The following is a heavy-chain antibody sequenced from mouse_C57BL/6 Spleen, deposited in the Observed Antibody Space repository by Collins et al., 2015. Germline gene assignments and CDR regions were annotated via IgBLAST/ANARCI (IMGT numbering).Heavy chain of an antibody. Sequence: DVQLQESGPGLVKPSQSLSLPCSVTGYSITSGYYWNWIRQFPGNKLEWMGYINHDGSNDCNPSLKNRISISRGTSKNQFFLKLNSVTTEDTATYYCARGMTTTAMDYWGQGTSVTVSS. CDR3: ARGMTTTAMDY. D-gene: IGHD2-4*01. CDR1: GYSITSGYY. CDR2: INHDGSN. V-gene: IGHV3-6*02. J-gene: IGHJ4*01.